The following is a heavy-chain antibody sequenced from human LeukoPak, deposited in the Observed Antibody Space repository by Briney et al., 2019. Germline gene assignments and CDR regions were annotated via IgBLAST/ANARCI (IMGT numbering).Heavy chain of an antibody. CDR3: LRDMGYYDKV. CDR1: GFTFSTSW. Sequence: GGSLRLSCATSGFTFSTSWMHWVRQAPGKGLVWVSRINTDGNTRDYADSVKGRFTISRDNAKNTLYLQMNSLRAEDTAVYYCLRDMGYYDKVWGQGTLVTVSS. CDR2: INTDGNTR. D-gene: IGHD3-22*01. V-gene: IGHV3-74*01. J-gene: IGHJ4*02.